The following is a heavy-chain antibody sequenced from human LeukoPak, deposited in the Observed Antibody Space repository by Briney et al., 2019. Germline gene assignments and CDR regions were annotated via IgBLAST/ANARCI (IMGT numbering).Heavy chain of an antibody. CDR2: ISGSGDYT. CDR3: ARGADGVSSNSRGWFDP. Sequence: GGSLSLSCAASGFTFSSHGMSWVRQAPGKGLEWVSTISGSGDYTYYADSVKGRFTISRDNARNSLYLQMNTLRAEDTAVYSCARGADGVSSNSRGWFDPWGQGTLVTVSS. V-gene: IGHV3-21*01. J-gene: IGHJ5*02. CDR1: GFTFSSHG. D-gene: IGHD2-15*01.